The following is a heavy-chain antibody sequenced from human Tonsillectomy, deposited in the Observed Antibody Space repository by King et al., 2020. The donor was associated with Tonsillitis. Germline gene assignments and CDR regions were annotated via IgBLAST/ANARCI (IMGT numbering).Heavy chain of an antibody. CDR1: GGSISSSSYY. CDR2: IYYSGST. V-gene: IGHV4-39*01. CDR3: ARGEISGSLDVRHLDY. J-gene: IGHJ4*02. Sequence: QLQESGPGLVKPSETLSLTCTVSGGSISSSSYYWGWIRQPPGKGLEWIGSIYYSGSTYYNPSLKSRVTISVDTSKNQFSLKLSSVTAADTAVYYCARGEISGSLDVRHLDYWGQGTLVTVSS. D-gene: IGHD1-26*01.